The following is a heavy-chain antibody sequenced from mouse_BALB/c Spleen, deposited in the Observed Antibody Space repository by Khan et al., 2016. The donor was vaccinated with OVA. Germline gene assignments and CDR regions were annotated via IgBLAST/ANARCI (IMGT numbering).Heavy chain of an antibody. CDR3: ARPPYFSYTLDY. Sequence: KESSGKVLKWMDWINTYTGEPTYADDFKGRFAFSLDTSASTAYLQIINLKNEDTATYFCARPPYFSYTLDYWGQGTSVTVSS. V-gene: IGHV9-3-1*01. J-gene: IGHJ4*01. D-gene: IGHD2-10*01. CDR2: INTYTGEP.